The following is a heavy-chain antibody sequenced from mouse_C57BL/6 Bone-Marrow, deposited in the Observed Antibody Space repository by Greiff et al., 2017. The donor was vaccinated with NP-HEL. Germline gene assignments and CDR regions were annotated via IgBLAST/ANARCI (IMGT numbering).Heavy chain of an antibody. V-gene: IGHV1-75*01. CDR2: IFPGSGST. D-gene: IGHD1-1*01. CDR1: GYTFTDYY. CDR3: AREAPITTVVATKDY. Sequence: QVQLQQSGPELVKPGASVKISCKASGYTFTDYYINWVKQRPGQGLEWRGGIFPGSGSTYYNEKFKGKATLTVDKSSSTAYMLLSSLTSEDSAVYFCAREAPITTVVATKDYWGQGTTLTVSS. J-gene: IGHJ2*01.